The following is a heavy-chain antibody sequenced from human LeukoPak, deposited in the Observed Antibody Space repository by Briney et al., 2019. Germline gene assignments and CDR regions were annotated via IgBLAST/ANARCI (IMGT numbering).Heavy chain of an antibody. J-gene: IGHJ4*02. CDR2: IYHSGST. D-gene: IGHD5-12*01. Sequence: SQTLSLTCAVSGGSISSGGYSWSWIRQPPGKGLEWIGYIYHSGSTYYNPSLKSRVTISVDRSKNQFSLKLSSVTAADTAVYYCARDQGGYSGYDSYYFDYWGQETLVTVSS. CDR1: GGSISSGGYS. CDR3: ARDQGGYSGYDSYYFDY. V-gene: IGHV4-30-2*01.